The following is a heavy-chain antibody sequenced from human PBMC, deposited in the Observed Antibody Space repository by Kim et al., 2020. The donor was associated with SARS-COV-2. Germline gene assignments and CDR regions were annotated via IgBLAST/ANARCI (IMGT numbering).Heavy chain of an antibody. V-gene: IGHV1-69*13. J-gene: IGHJ6*02. CDR1: GGTFSSYA. CDR3: ASKFVWNSWDGYYYGMDV. CDR2: IIPIFGTA. D-gene: IGHD6-13*01. Sequence: SVKVSCKASGGTFSSYAISWVRQAPGQGLEWMGGIIPIFGTANYAQKFQGRVTITADESTSTAYMELSSLRSEDTAVYYCASKFVWNSWDGYYYGMDVWGQGTTVTVSS.